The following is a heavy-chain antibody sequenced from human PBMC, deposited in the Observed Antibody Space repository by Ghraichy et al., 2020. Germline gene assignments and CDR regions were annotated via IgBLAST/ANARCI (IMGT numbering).Heavy chain of an antibody. CDR2: INHSGST. Sequence: SETLSLTCAVYGGSFSGYYWSWIRQPPGKGLEWIGEINHSGSTNYNPSLKSRVTISVDTSKNQFSLKLSSVTAADTAVYYCARSGGPYFDYWGQGTLVTVSS. J-gene: IGHJ4*02. CDR1: GGSFSGYY. CDR3: ARSGGPYFDY. V-gene: IGHV4-34*01. D-gene: IGHD3-10*01.